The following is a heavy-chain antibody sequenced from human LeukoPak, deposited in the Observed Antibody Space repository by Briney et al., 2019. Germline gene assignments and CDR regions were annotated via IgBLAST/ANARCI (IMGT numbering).Heavy chain of an antibody. CDR1: GGSISSGGYY. Sequence: PSETLSLTCTVSGGSISSGGYYWSWIRQHPGKGLEWIGYIYYSGSTYYNPSLKSRVTISVDTSKNQFSLKLSSVTAADTAVYYCARDVSSGSVDYWGQGTLVTVSS. D-gene: IGHD3-22*01. CDR3: ARDVSSGSVDY. V-gene: IGHV4-31*03. CDR2: IYYSGST. J-gene: IGHJ4*02.